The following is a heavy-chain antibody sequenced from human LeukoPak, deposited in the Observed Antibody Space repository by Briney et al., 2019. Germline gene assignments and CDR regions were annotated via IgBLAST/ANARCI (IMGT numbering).Heavy chain of an antibody. CDR3: ARDRPSAAAYYFDY. CDR1: GGTFSSYA. J-gene: IGHJ4*02. V-gene: IGHV1-69*13. CDR2: IIPILGTA. Sequence: SVKVSCKASGGTFSSYAISWVRQAPGQGLEWMGGIIPILGTANYAQKFQGRVTITADESTSTAYMELSSLGSEDTAVYYCARDRPSAAAYYFDYWGQGTLVTVSS. D-gene: IGHD6-13*01.